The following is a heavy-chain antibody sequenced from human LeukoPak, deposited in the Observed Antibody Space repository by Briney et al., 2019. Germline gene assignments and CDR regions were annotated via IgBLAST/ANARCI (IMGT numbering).Heavy chain of an antibody. D-gene: IGHD3-10*01. V-gene: IGHV1-18*01. Sequence: ASVKVSCKASGYTLTSYGISWVRQAPGQGLEWMGWISAYNGNTNYAQKLQGRVTMTTDTSTSTAYMELRSLRSDDTAVYYCARATMVRGVIIGYYGMDVWGQGTTVTVSS. CDR1: GYTLTSYG. CDR2: ISAYNGNT. J-gene: IGHJ6*02. CDR3: ARATMVRGVIIGYYGMDV.